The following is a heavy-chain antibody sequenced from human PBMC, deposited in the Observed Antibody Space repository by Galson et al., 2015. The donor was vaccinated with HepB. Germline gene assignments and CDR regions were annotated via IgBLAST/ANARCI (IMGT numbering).Heavy chain of an antibody. CDR1: GFTFTSNA. J-gene: IGHJ4*02. CDR2: VTGSGVTR. CDR3: AKGGDSDDSSGYDHSFDF. D-gene: IGHD3-22*01. Sequence: SLRLSCAASGFTFTSNAMSWVRQAPGRGLEWVSTVTGSGVTRYYADSVRGRFTISRDNSKNTLYLQVNSLRAEDTAVYYCAKGGDSDDSSGYDHSFDFWGQGILATVSS. V-gene: IGHV3-23*01.